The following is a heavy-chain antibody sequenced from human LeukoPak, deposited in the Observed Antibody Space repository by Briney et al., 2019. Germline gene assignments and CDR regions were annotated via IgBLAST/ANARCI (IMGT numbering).Heavy chain of an antibody. V-gene: IGHV1-46*01. J-gene: IGHJ4*02. Sequence: ASVKVSCKASGYTFTSYYMHWVRQAPGQGLEWMGIINPSGGSTSYAQKFQGRVTITRDTSASTAYMELSSLRSEDTAVYYCASSQWLVMYWGQGTLVTVSS. CDR1: GYTFTSYY. CDR3: ASSQWLVMY. D-gene: IGHD6-19*01. CDR2: INPSGGST.